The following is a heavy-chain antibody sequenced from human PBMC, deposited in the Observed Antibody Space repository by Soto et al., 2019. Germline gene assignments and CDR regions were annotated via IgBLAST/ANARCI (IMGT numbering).Heavy chain of an antibody. CDR3: ARDGRAAPRYYYGMDV. CDR1: GFTVSSNY. CDR2: IYSGGST. J-gene: IGHJ6*02. Sequence: PGGSLRLSCAASGFTVSSNYMSWVRQAPGKGLEWVSVIYSGGSTYYADSVKGRFTISRDNSKNTLYLQMNSLRVEDTAVYYCARDGRAAPRYYYGMDVWGQGTTVTVSS. D-gene: IGHD1-26*01. V-gene: IGHV3-53*01.